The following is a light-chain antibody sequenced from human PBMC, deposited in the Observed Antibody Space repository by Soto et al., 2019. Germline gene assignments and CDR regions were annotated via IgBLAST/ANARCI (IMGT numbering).Light chain of an antibody. CDR2: EVT. V-gene: IGLV2-23*02. CDR1: SSDVGGYKL. J-gene: IGLJ1*01. Sequence: QSALTQPPSASGSPGQSVTISCTGTSSDVGGYKLVSWFQQHPGKVPKLMISEVTQRPSGVSDRFSGSKSGNTASLTISGLQAEDEADYYCYSYAGNSIYVFGTGTKVTVL. CDR3: YSYAGNSIYV.